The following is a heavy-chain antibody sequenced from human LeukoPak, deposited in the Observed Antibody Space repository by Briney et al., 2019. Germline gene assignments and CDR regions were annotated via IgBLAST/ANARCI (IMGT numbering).Heavy chain of an antibody. D-gene: IGHD1-26*01. Sequence: SQTLSLTCAISGDSVSSNTGGWNWIRQSPSRGLEWLGRTYYRSKWYYDYAVSVKSRISINPDTSKNQFSLQLNSVTPDDTAVYYCARGGLVRSPRGYFDFWGQGALVTVSS. CDR2: TYYRSKWYY. CDR3: ARGGLVRSPRGYFDF. J-gene: IGHJ4*02. V-gene: IGHV6-1*01. CDR1: GDSVSSNTGG.